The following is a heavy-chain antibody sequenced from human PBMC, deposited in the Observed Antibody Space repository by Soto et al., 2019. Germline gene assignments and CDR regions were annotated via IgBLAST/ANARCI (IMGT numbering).Heavy chain of an antibody. V-gene: IGHV4-39*01. J-gene: IGHJ4*02. Sequence: SETLSLTCTVSGGSISSSSYYWGWIRQPPGKGLEWIGSIYYSGSTYYNPSLKSRVTISVDTSKNQFSLKLSSVTAADTAVYYCARRPRDCSGGSCYPFFDYWGQGTLVTVSS. CDR2: IYYSGST. CDR3: ARRPRDCSGGSCYPFFDY. D-gene: IGHD2-15*01. CDR1: GGSISSSSYY.